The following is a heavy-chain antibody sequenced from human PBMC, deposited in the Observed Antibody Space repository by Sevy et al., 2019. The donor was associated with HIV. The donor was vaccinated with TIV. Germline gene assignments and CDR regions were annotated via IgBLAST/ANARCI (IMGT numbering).Heavy chain of an antibody. V-gene: IGHV4-59*08. D-gene: IGHD1-26*01. J-gene: IGHJ4*02. CDR3: AGENAWGRGYS. CDR2: ICYNGHI. CDR1: GGSITSHY. Sequence: SETLSLTCTVSGGSITSHYWNWIRQPPGKGLEWIANICYNGHINYNPSLRSRVTFSLDTSKNHFPLRLSSVAAADTAMYYCAGENAWGRGYSWGQGTLVTVSS.